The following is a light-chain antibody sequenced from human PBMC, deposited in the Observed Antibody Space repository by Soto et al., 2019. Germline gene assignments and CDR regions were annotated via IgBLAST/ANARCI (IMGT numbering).Light chain of an antibody. J-gene: IGKJ2*01. V-gene: IGKV1-5*01. CDR2: DAS. Sequence: DIQMNQSPSSLSASVGDRVTITCRASQSISHYLAWYQQKPGKAPKLLIYDASSLEGGIPSRFSGSGSGTKFTLTISSLQPADFATYYCQQYNSESTFGQGTKLGIK. CDR1: QSISHY. CDR3: QQYNSEST.